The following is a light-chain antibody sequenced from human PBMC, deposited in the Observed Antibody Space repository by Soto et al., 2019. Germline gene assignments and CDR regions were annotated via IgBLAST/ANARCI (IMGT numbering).Light chain of an antibody. V-gene: IGKV1-9*01. CDR3: QQLSIYPST. CDR2: AAS. J-gene: IGKJ4*01. Sequence: DIPMTQYPSSVSASVGDRVTLPCRASQGIGSYLAWYQQKPGEAPKLLIFAASTLQSGVPSRFSGSGSGTDFTLTISSLQAEDFATYYCQQLSIYPSTFGGGTKVDIK. CDR1: QGIGSY.